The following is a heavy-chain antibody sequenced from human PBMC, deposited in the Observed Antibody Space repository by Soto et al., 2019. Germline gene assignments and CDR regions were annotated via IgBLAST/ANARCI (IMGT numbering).Heavy chain of an antibody. D-gene: IGHD3-16*02. CDR3: AHLHYVWGSYRYTFDY. J-gene: IGHJ4*02. CDR2: FDPEDGET. CDR1: GYTLTELS. V-gene: IGHV1-24*01. Sequence: ASVKVSCKVSGYTLTELSMHWVRQAPGKGLEWMGGFDPEDGETIYAQKFQGRVTMTEDTSTDTAYMELSSLRSEDTAVYYCAHLHYVWGSYRYTFDYWAREPWSPSPQ.